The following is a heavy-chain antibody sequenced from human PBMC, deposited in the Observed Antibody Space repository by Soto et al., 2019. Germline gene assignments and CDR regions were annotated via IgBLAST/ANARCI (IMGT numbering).Heavy chain of an antibody. CDR1: GDSIISSDFY. D-gene: IGHD3-3*02. Sequence: SETLSLTCTVSGDSIISSDFYWGWDRQPPGKGLEWIGSIFYLGSSYYNPSLKSRVTMSVDTSKNQFSLRLRSATAADTALYFCARHSLALRKNNWFDPWGQGIMVTVSS. CDR2: IFYLGSS. CDR3: ARHSLALRKNNWFDP. V-gene: IGHV4-39*01. J-gene: IGHJ5*02.